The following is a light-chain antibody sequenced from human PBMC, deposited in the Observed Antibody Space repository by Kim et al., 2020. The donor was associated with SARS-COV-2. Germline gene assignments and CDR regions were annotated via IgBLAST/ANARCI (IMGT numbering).Light chain of an antibody. CDR3: QVWDSSSDHRV. CDR2: FDT. V-gene: IGLV3-21*04. CDR1: NIEDHS. J-gene: IGLJ3*02. Sequence: AHGETARITGGGNNIEDHSVHWYQQRPGQAPVLVIYFDTDRPSGIPERFSGSNSGNTATLSISRVEAGDEADYYCQVWDSSSDHRVFGGGTQLTVL.